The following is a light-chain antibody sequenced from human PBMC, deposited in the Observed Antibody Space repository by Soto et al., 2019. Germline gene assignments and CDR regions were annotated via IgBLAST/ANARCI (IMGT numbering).Light chain of an antibody. Sequence: QSVLTQPPSVSGAPGQRVTISCTGSSSNIGAGYDVHWYQQLPGTAPKLLIYGNSNRPSGVPDRFSGSKSGTSASLATTGLQAEAEADYYCHSYDRSLSGSVFGGGTKLTVL. CDR1: SSNIGAGYD. CDR3: HSYDRSLSGSV. V-gene: IGLV1-40*01. CDR2: GNS. J-gene: IGLJ3*02.